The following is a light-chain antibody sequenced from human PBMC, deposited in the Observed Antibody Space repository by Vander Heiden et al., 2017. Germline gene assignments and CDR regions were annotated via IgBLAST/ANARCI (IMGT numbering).Light chain of an antibody. CDR2: AAS. CDR1: QSISSY. V-gene: IGKV1-39*01. CDR3: QQSYSTLRT. J-gene: IGKJ1*01. Sequence: ITCRASQSISSYLNWYQQKPGKAPKLLIYAASSLQSGVPSRFSGSGSGTDFTLTISSLQPEDFATYYCQQSYSTLRTFGQGTKVEIK.